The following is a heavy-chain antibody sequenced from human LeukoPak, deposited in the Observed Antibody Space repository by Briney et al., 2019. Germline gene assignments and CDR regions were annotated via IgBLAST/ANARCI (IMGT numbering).Heavy chain of an antibody. J-gene: IGHJ4*02. CDR2: IYPGDSDT. CDR3: ARPRVVGSSASPFDY. V-gene: IGHV5-51*01. D-gene: IGHD6-6*01. Sequence: GESLKISCKGSGYNFTNYWIGWVRQMPGKGLEWMGIIYPGDSDTRYSPSFQGQVIISADKSINTAYLQWSSLKASDTAVYYCARPRVVGSSASPFDYWGQGTLVTVSS. CDR1: GYNFTNYW.